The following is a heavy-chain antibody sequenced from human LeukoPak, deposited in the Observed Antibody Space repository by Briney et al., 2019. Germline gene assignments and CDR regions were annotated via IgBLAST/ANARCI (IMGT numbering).Heavy chain of an antibody. J-gene: IGHJ4*02. CDR3: ARRSVASYGDYVYY. CDR2: IIPIFGTA. Sequence: ASVKVSCKASGGTFSSYAISWVRQAPGQGLEWMGGIIPIFGTANYAQKFQGRVAITADESTSTAYMELSSLRSEDTAVYYCARRSVASYGDYVYYWGQGTLVTVSS. CDR1: GGTFSSYA. D-gene: IGHD4-17*01. V-gene: IGHV1-69*13.